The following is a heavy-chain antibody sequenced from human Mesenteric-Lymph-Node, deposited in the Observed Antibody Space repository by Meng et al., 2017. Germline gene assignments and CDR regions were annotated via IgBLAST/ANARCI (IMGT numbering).Heavy chain of an antibody. V-gene: IGHV4-39*02. J-gene: IGHJ4*02. D-gene: IGHD6-13*01. CDR1: GGSISSGGYY. CDR2: IYHGGSA. CDR3: GRDNTRAAFHFDF. Sequence: SETLSLTCTISGGSISSGGYYWSWIRQHPGKGLEWIGSIYHGGSASYNPSLRSGVSIDVDTSKNQFSLKLRSVAVEDTAVYYCGRDNTRAAFHFDFWGQGMLVTVSS.